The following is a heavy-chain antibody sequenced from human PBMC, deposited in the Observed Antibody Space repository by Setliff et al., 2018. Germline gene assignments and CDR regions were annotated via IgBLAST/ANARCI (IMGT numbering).Heavy chain of an antibody. CDR2: ISGYTGDT. J-gene: IGHJ4*02. V-gene: IGHV1-18*01. D-gene: IGHD3-9*01. CDR3: ARSSAPSVVLAADFDF. Sequence: GASVKVSCKTSGFMFSTYGLSWVRQAPGQAPEWIGCISGYTGDTNYAPKLRDRVTLTIDPSSTTAYMELRSLKSDDTAFYYCARSSAPSVVLAADFDFWGQGTLVTVSS. CDR1: GFMFSTYG.